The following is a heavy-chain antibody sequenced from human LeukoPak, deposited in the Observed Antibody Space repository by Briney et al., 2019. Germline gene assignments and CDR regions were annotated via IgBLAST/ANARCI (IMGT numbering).Heavy chain of an antibody. D-gene: IGHD3-16*01. CDR1: GGSISSYY. J-gene: IGHJ5*02. CDR3: ARAPIPYDRSRTDYRFDP. V-gene: IGHV4-59*01. CDR2: IYYSGST. Sequence: PSETLSLTCSVSGGSISSYYWSWIRQPPGKGLEWIGYIYYSGSTNYNPPLKSRVTISLDTSKSQFSLKLTSVTAADTAVYYCARAPIPYDRSRTDYRFDPWGQGTLVTVAS.